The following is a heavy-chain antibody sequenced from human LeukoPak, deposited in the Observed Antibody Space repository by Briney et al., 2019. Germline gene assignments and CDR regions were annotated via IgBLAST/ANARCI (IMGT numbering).Heavy chain of an antibody. Sequence: PGGSLRLSCAASGFTFSGCVMHWVRQAPGQGLEWMGWINPNSGGTNYAQKFQGRVTMTRDTSISTAYMELSRLRSDDTAVYYCAIGYYYGSGSYYNANPQTLYYYGMDVWGQGTTVTVSS. J-gene: IGHJ6*02. V-gene: IGHV1-2*02. CDR1: GFTFSGCV. CDR2: INPNSGGT. CDR3: AIGYYYGSGSYYNANPQTLYYYGMDV. D-gene: IGHD3-10*01.